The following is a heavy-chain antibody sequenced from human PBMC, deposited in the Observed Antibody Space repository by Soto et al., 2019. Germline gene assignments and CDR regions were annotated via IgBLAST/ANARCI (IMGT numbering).Heavy chain of an antibody. D-gene: IGHD1-1*01. CDR2: IWYDGSNK. CDR3: ARDSRDGYNFGPLDY. Sequence: QVQLVESGGGVVQPGRSLRLSCAASGFIFSGYAMHWVRQAPGKGLEWVAIIWYDGSNKYYADSVKGRFAISRDNSKYRVYLHMNSLTVEDTAVYYCARDSRDGYNFGPLDYWGQGSLVTVSS. V-gene: IGHV3-33*01. J-gene: IGHJ4*02. CDR1: GFIFSGYA.